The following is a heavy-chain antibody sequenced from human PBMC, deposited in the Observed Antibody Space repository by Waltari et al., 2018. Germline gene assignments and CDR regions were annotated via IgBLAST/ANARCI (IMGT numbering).Heavy chain of an antibody. CDR3: ARWDSRGRYFGD. J-gene: IGHJ4*02. CDR1: GGPISDYF. D-gene: IGHD3-22*01. CDR2: IYHTGST. V-gene: IGHV4-59*08. Sequence: QVQLQQSGPGLMRPSETLSLTCSVSGGPISDYFWNWIRQSPGKGLEWIGYIYHTGSTKYKPSLQSRVTMSVDTSKSQFSLRLSSVTAADTAVYYCARWDSRGRYFGDWGQGTPVIVSS.